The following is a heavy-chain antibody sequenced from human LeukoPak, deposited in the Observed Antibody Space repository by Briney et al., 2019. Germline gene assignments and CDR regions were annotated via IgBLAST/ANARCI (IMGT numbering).Heavy chain of an antibody. V-gene: IGHV3-23*01. J-gene: IGHJ5*02. CDR3: AKTVLIRGFDP. CDR2: ISGSGST. D-gene: IGHD3-10*01. Sequence: PGGSLRLSCAASGFTFSNYALTWVRQAPGKGLEWVSTISGSGSTYYADSVKGRFTISRDNSKNTLFLQMNSLRAEDTAVYYCAKTVLIRGFDPWGQGTLVTVSS. CDR1: GFTFSNYA.